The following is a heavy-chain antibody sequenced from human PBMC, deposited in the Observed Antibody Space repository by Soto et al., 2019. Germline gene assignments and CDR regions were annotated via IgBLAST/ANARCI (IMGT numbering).Heavy chain of an antibody. J-gene: IGHJ4*02. CDR3: AREPWAADY. CDR1: GFTVSTQY. D-gene: IGHD3-16*01. CDR2: IYSGGST. V-gene: IGHV3-66*01. Sequence: EVQLVESGGGLVQPGGSLRLSCAASGFTVSTQYMSWVRQAPGKGLEWVSVIYSGGSTFYADSVRGRFTISRDNSKNTVNLQMSSLRAEDTAVYYCAREPWAADYWGQGTLVTVSS.